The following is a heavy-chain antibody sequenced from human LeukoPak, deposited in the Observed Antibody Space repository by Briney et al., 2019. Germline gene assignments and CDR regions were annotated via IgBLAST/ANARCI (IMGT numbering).Heavy chain of an antibody. CDR1: GGSISSYY. Sequence: SETLSLTCTVSGGSISSYYWSWIRQPPGKGLERIGYIYYSGSTNYNPSLKSRVTISVDTSKNQFSLKLSSVTAADTAVYYCARASSGYSFYYYMDVWGKGTTVTVSS. D-gene: IGHD6-13*01. CDR2: IYYSGST. V-gene: IGHV4-59*01. J-gene: IGHJ6*03. CDR3: ARASSGYSFYYYMDV.